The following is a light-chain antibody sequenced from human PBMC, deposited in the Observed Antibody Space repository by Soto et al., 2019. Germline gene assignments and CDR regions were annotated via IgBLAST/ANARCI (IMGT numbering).Light chain of an antibody. J-gene: IGKJ5*01. CDR1: QSVSSSY. V-gene: IGKV3D-20*02. CDR2: GAS. CDR3: QQRSNWPAIT. Sequence: DIVLTQSPGTLSLSPGERATLSCRASQSVSSSYLAWYQQKPGQAPRLLIYGASTRATGIPARFSGGGSGTEFTLTISSLEPEDFAVYYCQQRSNWPAITFGQGTRLEIK.